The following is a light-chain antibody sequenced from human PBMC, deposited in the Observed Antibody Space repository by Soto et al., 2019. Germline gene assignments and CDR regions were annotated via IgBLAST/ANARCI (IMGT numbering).Light chain of an antibody. Sequence: DIQMTQSPSTLSASVGDRVTITCRASQSISSWLAWYQQKPGKAPKLLIYDASSLESGVPSRFSGSGSGTKFTLTISSLQPDDFATYYCQQYNSYSITFGPGTKV. CDR2: DAS. V-gene: IGKV1-5*01. CDR3: QQYNSYSIT. J-gene: IGKJ3*01. CDR1: QSISSW.